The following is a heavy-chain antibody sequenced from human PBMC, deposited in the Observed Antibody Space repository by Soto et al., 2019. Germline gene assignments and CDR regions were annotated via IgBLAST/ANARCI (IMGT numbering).Heavy chain of an antibody. Sequence: GGSLRLSCAASGFNFSDHYMDLVRQAPGKGLEWVGRIRNKANRYTTEYAASVKGRFTISRDDSRNSLYLQMNSLQTVDTAVYYCTRDEPLAPGTLDYWGQGAVATVSS. D-gene: IGHD6-13*01. V-gene: IGHV3-72*01. J-gene: IGHJ4*01. CDR2: IRNKANRYTT. CDR3: TRDEPLAPGTLDY. CDR1: GFNFSDHY.